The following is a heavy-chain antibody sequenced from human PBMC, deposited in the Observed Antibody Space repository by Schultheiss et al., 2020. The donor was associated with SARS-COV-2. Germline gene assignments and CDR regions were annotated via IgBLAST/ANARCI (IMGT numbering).Heavy chain of an antibody. Sequence: GESLKISCAASGFTFSSYGMHWVRQAPGKGLEWVAVISYDGSNKYYADSVKGRFTISRDNSKNTLYLQMNSLRADDTAVYYCARERNYSYGLRMGVWGQGTTVTVSS. CDR3: ARERNYSYGLRMGV. CDR1: GFTFSSYG. D-gene: IGHD5-18*01. V-gene: IGHV3-30*03. J-gene: IGHJ6*02. CDR2: ISYDGSNK.